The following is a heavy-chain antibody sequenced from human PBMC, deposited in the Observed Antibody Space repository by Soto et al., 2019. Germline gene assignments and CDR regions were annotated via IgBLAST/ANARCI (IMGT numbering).Heavy chain of an antibody. Sequence: GGSLRLSCAASGFTFSSYWMSWVRQAPGKGLEWVANIKQDGSEKYYVDSVKGRFTISRDNAKNSLYLQMNSLRAEDTAVYYCAREYDFWSGYYSNYFDYWGQGILVTVSS. CDR2: IKQDGSEK. J-gene: IGHJ4*02. CDR3: AREYDFWSGYYSNYFDY. V-gene: IGHV3-7*01. D-gene: IGHD3-3*01. CDR1: GFTFSSYW.